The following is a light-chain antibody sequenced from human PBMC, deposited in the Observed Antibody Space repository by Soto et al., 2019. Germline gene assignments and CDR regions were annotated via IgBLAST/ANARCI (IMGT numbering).Light chain of an antibody. J-gene: IGKJ5*01. CDR2: GAS. CDR3: QQYGSSHL. V-gene: IGKV3-20*01. CDR1: QSVSSSY. Sequence: EVVLTQSPGTLSLSPGERATLSCRASQSVSSSYLAWYQQKPGQAPRLLIYGASSRATGIPDRFSGSGSGTDFTLTISRLEPEDFAAYYCQQYGSSHLFGQGTRLEIK.